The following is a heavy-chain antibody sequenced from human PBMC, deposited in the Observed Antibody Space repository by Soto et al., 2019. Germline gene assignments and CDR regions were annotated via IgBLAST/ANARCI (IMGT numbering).Heavy chain of an antibody. J-gene: IGHJ6*02. CDR2: INPNSGGT. CDR1: GYTFTGYY. CDR3: ARSVLRYFDWLSPESDYYYGMDV. V-gene: IGHV1-2*04. Sequence: ASVKVSCKASGYTFTGYYMHWVRQAPGQGLEWMGWINPNSGGTNYAQKFQGWVTMTRDTSISTAYMELSRLRSDDTAVYYCARSVLRYFDWLSPESDYYYGMDVWGQGTTVTVS. D-gene: IGHD3-9*01.